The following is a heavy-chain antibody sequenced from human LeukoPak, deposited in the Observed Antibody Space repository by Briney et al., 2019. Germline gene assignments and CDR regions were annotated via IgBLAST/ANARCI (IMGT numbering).Heavy chain of an antibody. J-gene: IGHJ5*02. Sequence: GGSLRLSCAASGFTFSTYNMNWVRQAPGKGLEWVSYISTDSDSIYYADSVKGRFTISRGNAKNSLYLQMNSLRDEDTAVYYCARIARKSNYFIAVAGTWFDPWGQGTLVTVSS. CDR1: GFTFSTYN. D-gene: IGHD6-19*01. V-gene: IGHV3-48*02. CDR3: ARIARKSNYFIAVAGTWFDP. CDR2: ISTDSDSI.